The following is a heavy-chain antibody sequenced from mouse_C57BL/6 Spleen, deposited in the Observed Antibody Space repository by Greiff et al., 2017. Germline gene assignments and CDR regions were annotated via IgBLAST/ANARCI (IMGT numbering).Heavy chain of an antibody. V-gene: IGHV1-72*01. Sequence: VQLQQPGAELVKPGASVKLSCKASGYTFTSYWMHWVKQRPGRGLEWIGRIDPNSGGTKYNEKFKGKATLTVDKPSSTAYMQLSSLTSEDSAVYYCARADGNCPYDFDYWGQGTTLTVSS. CDR3: ARADGNCPYDFDY. D-gene: IGHD2-1*01. CDR1: GYTFTSYW. CDR2: IDPNSGGT. J-gene: IGHJ2*01.